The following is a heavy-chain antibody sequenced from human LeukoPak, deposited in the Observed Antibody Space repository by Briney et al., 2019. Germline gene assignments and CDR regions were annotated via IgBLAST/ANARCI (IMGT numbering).Heavy chain of an antibody. V-gene: IGHV4-59*01. CDR1: GGSISSYY. Sequence: SEALSLTCTVSGGSISSYYWSWIRQPPGKGLEWIGYIYYSGSTNYNPSLKSRVTISVDTSKNQFSLKLSSVTAADTAVYYCARVRVGETMDYYMDVWGKGTTVTISS. CDR3: ARVRVGETMDYYMDV. D-gene: IGHD3-10*01. J-gene: IGHJ6*03. CDR2: IYYSGST.